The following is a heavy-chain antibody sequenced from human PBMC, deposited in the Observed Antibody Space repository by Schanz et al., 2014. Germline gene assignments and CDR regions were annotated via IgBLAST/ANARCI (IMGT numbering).Heavy chain of an antibody. CDR2: INPNSGGT. Sequence: QVQLVQSGAEVKKPGASVRVSCKASGYTFTGYYMNWVRQAPGQGLEWMGWINPNSGGTDYAQKFQGRVTMTSDTSISTAYMELSRLRSDDTAVYYCASCSRNTKCYGNGMDVWGQGTTVTVS. J-gene: IGHJ6*02. D-gene: IGHD3-16*01. V-gene: IGHV1-2*02. CDR1: GYTFTGYY. CDR3: ASCSRNTKCYGNGMDV.